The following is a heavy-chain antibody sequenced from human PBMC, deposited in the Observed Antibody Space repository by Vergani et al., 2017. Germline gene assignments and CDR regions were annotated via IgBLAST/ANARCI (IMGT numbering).Heavy chain of an antibody. Sequence: QVQLVQSGAEVKKPGASVKVSCKTSGYTFSSYGISWVRQAPGQGLEWMGWISGYNGNTHYAETLQGRVTLTTDTSTSTAYMELRSLRSNDTAMYYCARDRLGDFWRGYPNWFDTWGRGTLVTISA. J-gene: IGHJ5*02. V-gene: IGHV1-18*01. CDR2: ISGYNGNT. D-gene: IGHD3-3*01. CDR1: GYTFSSYG. CDR3: ARDRLGDFWRGYPNWFDT.